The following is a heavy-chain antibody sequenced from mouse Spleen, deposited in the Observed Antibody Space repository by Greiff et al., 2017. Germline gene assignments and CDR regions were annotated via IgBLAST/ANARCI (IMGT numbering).Heavy chain of an antibody. D-gene: IGHD1-1*01. J-gene: IGHJ3*01. CDR1: GYSITSGYY. CDR2: ISYDGSN. Sequence: EVKLVESGPGLVKPSPSLSLTCSVTGYSITSGYYWNWIRQFPGNKLEWMGYISYDGSNNYNPSLKNRISITRDTSKNQFFLKLNAVTTEDTATYYCARERWGFAYWGQGTLVTVSA. V-gene: IGHV3-6*01. CDR3: ARERWGFAY.